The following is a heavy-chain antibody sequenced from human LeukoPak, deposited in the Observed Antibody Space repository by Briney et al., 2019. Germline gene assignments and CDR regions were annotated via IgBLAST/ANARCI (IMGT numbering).Heavy chain of an antibody. Sequence: SGPALVTPTQILTLTCTFSGFSLSTSGMCVSWIRQPPGKALEWLARIGWDDDKYYSTSLKTRLTLPKDTSKNQVVLTMTNMDPVDTATYYCARILQSGYEYGGQETLVTVSS. V-gene: IGHV2-70*11. CDR3: ARILQSGYEY. D-gene: IGHD5-12*01. CDR2: IGWDDDK. CDR1: GFSLSTSGMC. J-gene: IGHJ4*02.